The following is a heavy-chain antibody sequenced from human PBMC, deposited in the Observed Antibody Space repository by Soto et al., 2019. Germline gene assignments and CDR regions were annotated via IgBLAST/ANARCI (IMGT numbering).Heavy chain of an antibody. CDR1: GGSFSGYY. Sequence: QVQLQQWGAGLLKPSETLSLTCAVYGGSFSGYYWSWIRQPPGKGLGWIGEIHHSGSTNYKPPLKRGVNMSVNTSKNHLTQQLSSGTAADTAVYYCARNYGSGRYRTIDYWGQGTLVTVSS. J-gene: IGHJ4*02. CDR3: ARNYGSGRYRTIDY. CDR2: IHHSGST. V-gene: IGHV4-34*01. D-gene: IGHD3-10*01.